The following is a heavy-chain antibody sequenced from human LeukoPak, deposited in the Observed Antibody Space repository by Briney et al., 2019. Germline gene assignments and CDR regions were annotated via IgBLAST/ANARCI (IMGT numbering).Heavy chain of an antibody. CDR2: IRSDGSTI. CDR3: ARAERGGSSSWYY. J-gene: IGHJ4*02. Sequence: GGSLRLSCTASGFTFSSYEMNWVRQAPGKGLEWVSYIRSDGSTIFYADSVKGRFTISRDNSKNTLYLQMNSLRAEDTAVYYCARAERGGSSSWYYWGQGTLVTVSS. CDR1: GFTFSSYE. D-gene: IGHD6-13*01. V-gene: IGHV3-48*03.